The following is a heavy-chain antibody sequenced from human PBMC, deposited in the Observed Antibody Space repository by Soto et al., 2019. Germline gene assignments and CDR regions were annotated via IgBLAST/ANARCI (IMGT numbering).Heavy chain of an antibody. J-gene: IGHJ6*03. Sequence: VQLVQSGAEVKRPGSSVKVSCKAPVGTFSDYNIAWVRQARGQGLEWMGRIIPKLGITNYAHKFQDRVRITEDKATSTAYMELTSLRYEDTPVYFCARVEGTRTTNFYHYMDVWGEGTSVTVS. V-gene: IGHV1-69*02. D-gene: IGHD2-8*01. CDR1: VGTFSDYN. CDR3: ARVEGTRTTNFYHYMDV. CDR2: IIPKLGIT.